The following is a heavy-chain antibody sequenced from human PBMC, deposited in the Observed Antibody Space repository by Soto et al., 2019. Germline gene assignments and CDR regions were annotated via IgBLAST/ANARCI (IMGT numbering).Heavy chain of an antibody. J-gene: IGHJ4*02. CDR3: AHTQTGGGNSGDWDY. Sequence: QITLKESGPTLVKPTQTLTLTCTFSGFSLSTSGVGVGWIRQPPGKALEWLALIYWDDDKRYSPSLKSRLTITKDTSKNQVVLTMTNMEPVDTATYYCAHTQTGGGNSGDWDYWGQGTLVTVSS. V-gene: IGHV2-5*02. CDR1: GFSLSTSGVG. D-gene: IGHD2-21*02. CDR2: IYWDDDK.